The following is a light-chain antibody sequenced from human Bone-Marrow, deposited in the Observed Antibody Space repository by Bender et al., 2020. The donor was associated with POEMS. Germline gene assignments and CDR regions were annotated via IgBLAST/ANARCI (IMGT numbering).Light chain of an antibody. J-gene: IGLJ1*01. V-gene: IGLV3-21*02. CDR2: DDN. CDR1: NIGSQR. CDR3: QSADTTGSYVFGPYV. Sequence: SYVLTQPPSVSVAPGQTARISCGGNNIGSQRVHWYQQKPGQAPVLVVYDDNDRPSGIPERFSGSASGTTVTLTISEVQAEDEADYYCQSADTTGSYVFGPYVFGTGTKVTVL.